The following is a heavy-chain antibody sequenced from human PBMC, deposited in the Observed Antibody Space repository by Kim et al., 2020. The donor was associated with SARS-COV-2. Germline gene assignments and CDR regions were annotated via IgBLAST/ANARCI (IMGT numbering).Heavy chain of an antibody. CDR1: GFTFSNYA. CDR2: ISGSGGST. J-gene: IGHJ4*02. D-gene: IGHD3-3*01. CDR3: AKYPYYDFWSGYYFDY. V-gene: IGHV3-23*01. Sequence: GGSLRLSCAASGFTFSNYAMNWVRQAPGKGLEWVSAISGSGGSTYYADSVKGRFTISRDNSKNTLYLQMNSLRAEDTAVYYCAKYPYYDFWSGYYFDYWGQGTLVTVSS.